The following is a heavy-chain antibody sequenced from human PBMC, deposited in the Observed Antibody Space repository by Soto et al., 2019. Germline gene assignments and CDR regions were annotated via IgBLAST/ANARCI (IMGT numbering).Heavy chain of an antibody. CDR2: IYPGDSDT. V-gene: IGHV5-51*01. Sequence: GESLKSCGNGSGYRFTIYCIALVLQMPGKGLEWMGTIYPGDSDTRYSPPFQGQVTISADKSISTAYLQWSSLKASDTAMYYCVGQAVLGATKSFDIWGQGTMVTVSS. CDR1: GYRFTIYC. D-gene: IGHD1-26*01. J-gene: IGHJ3*02. CDR3: VGQAVLGATKSFDI.